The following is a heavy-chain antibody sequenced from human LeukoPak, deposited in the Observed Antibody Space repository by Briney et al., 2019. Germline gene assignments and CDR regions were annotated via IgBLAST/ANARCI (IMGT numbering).Heavy chain of an antibody. J-gene: IGHJ6*03. Sequence: GGSLRLSCAASGFTFSSYGMHWVRQAPGKGLEWVAVISYDGSNKYYADSVKGRFTISRDNSKNTLYLQMDSLRAEDTAVYYCARTGIDRRIAVAGLYYMDVWGKGTTVTVSS. CDR1: GFTFSSYG. CDR3: ARTGIDRRIAVAGLYYMDV. CDR2: ISYDGSNK. D-gene: IGHD6-19*01. V-gene: IGHV3-30*19.